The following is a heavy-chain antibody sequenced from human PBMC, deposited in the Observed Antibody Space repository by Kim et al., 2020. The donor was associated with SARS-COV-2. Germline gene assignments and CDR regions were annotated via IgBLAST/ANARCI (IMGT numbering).Heavy chain of an antibody. V-gene: IGHV4-59*08. D-gene: IGHD4-17*01. CDR1: GGSISNYY. J-gene: IGHJ4*02. Sequence: SETLSLTCTVSGGSISNYYWNWIRQPPGKGLEWIAYVHNSERSNYNPSLKSRVTLSLDTSKNQFFLSLTDVTAADTAVYYCARRPAARYGGSFDCWGQGILVTVST. CDR2: VHNSERS. CDR3: ARRPAARYGGSFDC.